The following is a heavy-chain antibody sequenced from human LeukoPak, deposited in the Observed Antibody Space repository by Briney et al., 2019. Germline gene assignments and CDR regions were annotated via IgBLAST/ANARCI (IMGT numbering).Heavy chain of an antibody. D-gene: IGHD3-16*01. CDR3: ARGWGFFDF. CDR2: IYYSGST. V-gene: IGHV4-59*01. CDR1: GGSISSYY. Sequence: SETLSLTFTVSGGSISSYYWRWIRQPPGKGLEWIGYIYYSGSTNYNPSLKSRVTISVDTSKNQFSLQLSSVTAADTAVFYCARGWGFFDFWGQRTLVTVSS. J-gene: IGHJ4*02.